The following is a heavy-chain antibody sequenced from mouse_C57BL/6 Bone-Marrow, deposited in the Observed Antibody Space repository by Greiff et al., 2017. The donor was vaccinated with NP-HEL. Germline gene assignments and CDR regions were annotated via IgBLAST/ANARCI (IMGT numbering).Heavy chain of an antibody. V-gene: IGHV1-15*01. CDR3: TRPRYDYDGGAMDY. CDR2: IDPETGGT. CDR1: GYTFTDYE. Sequence: QVQLKQSGAELVRPGASVTLSCKASGYTFTDYEMHWVKQTPVHGLEWIGAIDPETGGTAYNQKFKGKAILTADKSSSTAYMELRSLTSEDSAVYYCTRPRYDYDGGAMDYWGQGTSVTVSS. D-gene: IGHD2-4*01. J-gene: IGHJ4*01.